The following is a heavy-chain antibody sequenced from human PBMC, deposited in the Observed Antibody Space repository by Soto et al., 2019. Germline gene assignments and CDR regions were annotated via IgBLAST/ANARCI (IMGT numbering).Heavy chain of an antibody. J-gene: IGHJ6*02. D-gene: IGHD1-26*01. CDR1: GYTLTDYF. CDR2: INPKSGDT. CDR3: ARSSGSYSYYGLDV. Sequence: ASVKVSCKASGYTLTDYFMHWVRQAPGQGFEWMGWINPKSGDTNHAQKFQGRVTMTRDTSSSTANMELSRLRSDDTAVYYCARSSGSYSYYGLDVWGQGTTVTVSS. V-gene: IGHV1-2*02.